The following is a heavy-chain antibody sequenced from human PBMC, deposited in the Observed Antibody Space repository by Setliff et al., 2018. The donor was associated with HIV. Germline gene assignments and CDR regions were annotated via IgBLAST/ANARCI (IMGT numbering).Heavy chain of an antibody. CDR2: IKQDGSKK. J-gene: IGHJ5*02. CDR1: GLTFISYW. D-gene: IGHD6-19*01. Sequence: GGSLRLSCVASGLTFISYWMSWVRQAPGKGLEWVANIKQDGSKKYYVDSVKGRFTISRDNAKNSLYLQMNCLRAEDTAVYYCARGAIAGAGRLKWFDPWGQGTLVTVSS. CDR3: ARGAIAGAGRLKWFDP. V-gene: IGHV3-7*01.